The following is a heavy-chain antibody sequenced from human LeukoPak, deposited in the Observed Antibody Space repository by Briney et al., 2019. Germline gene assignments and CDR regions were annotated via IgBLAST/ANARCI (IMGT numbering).Heavy chain of an antibody. CDR1: GGSFSDYY. V-gene: IGHV4-34*01. J-gene: IGHJ4*02. D-gene: IGHD6-19*01. CDR3: ASGAVAGTVDY. Sequence: PSETLSLTCAVYGGSFSDYYWSWIRQPPGKGLGWIGEINHSGSTNYNPSLKSRVTMSVDTSKNQFSLKLSSVTAADTAVYYCASGAVAGTVDYWGQGTLVTVSS. CDR2: INHSGST.